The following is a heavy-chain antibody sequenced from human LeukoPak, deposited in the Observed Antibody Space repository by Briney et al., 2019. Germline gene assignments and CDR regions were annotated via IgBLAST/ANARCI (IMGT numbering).Heavy chain of an antibody. J-gene: IGHJ4*02. CDR1: GFTFSNVG. D-gene: IGHD5-24*01. Sequence: GGSLRLSCAASGFTFSNVGVSWVRQAPGKGLEWVGRIKSNTDGGTTHYAVPVKGRFTISRDDSKNTLYLQMNSLKTEDTALYHCTTAAESWLQPDYWGQGTRVTVSS. CDR2: IKSNTDGGTT. V-gene: IGHV3-15*01. CDR3: TTAAESWLQPDY.